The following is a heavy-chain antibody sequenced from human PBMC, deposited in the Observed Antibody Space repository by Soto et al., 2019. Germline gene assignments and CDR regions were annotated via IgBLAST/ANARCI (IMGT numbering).Heavy chain of an antibody. J-gene: IGHJ4*01. CDR3: TISPSATPDD. CDR2: IDPDGSGR. V-gene: IGHV3-74*01. Sequence: EVQLVESGGGLVQPGGSLRLSCVASEFTFSRYWMHWVRQAPGKGLVWVGRIDPDGSGRGYADSVKGRFTISRDNAQKTLYLQMNGLRAEDTAVYYCTISPSATPDDWGHGTLVTVFS. CDR1: EFTFSRYW.